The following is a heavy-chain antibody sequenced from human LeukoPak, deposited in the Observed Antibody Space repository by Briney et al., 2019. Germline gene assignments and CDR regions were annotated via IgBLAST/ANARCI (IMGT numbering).Heavy chain of an antibody. CDR3: AKDRLPGGFGP. CDR2: ISYDGSNK. D-gene: IGHD3-10*01. V-gene: IGHV3-30*18. J-gene: IGHJ5*02. Sequence: PGGSLRLSCAASGFIFSTYGMHWVRQAPGKGLEWVAVISYDGSNKYYADSVKGRFTISRDNSKNTLYLQMNSLRAEDTAVYYCAKDRLPGGFGPWGQGTLVTVSS. CDR1: GFIFSTYG.